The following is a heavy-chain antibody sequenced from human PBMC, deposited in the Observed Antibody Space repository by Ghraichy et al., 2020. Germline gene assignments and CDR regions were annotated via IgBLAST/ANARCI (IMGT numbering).Heavy chain of an antibody. D-gene: IGHD3-10*01. CDR2: IFHTGST. V-gene: IGHV4-30-2*01. J-gene: IGHJ2*01. CDR3: ARAKDVVRGVVYWYFDL. CDR1: GGSISSDGYS. Sequence: SETLSLTCAVSGGSISSDGYSWSWIRQPPGKGLEWIGYIFHTGSTYSNPSLKSRVSISVDRSKNQFSLRLTSVTAADTAVYYCARAKDVVRGVVYWYFDLWGRCTLVTVSS.